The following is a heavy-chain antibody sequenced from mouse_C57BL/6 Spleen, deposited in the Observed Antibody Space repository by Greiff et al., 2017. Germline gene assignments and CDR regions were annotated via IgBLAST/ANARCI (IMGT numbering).Heavy chain of an antibody. Sequence: QVQLQQSGAELVRPGSSVKLSCKASGYTFTSYWMHWVKQRPIQGLEWIGNIDPSDSETHYNQKFKDKATLTVDKSSSTAYMQLSSLTSEDSAVYYCARWTTVVRYFDYWGQGTTLTVSS. CDR3: ARWTTVVRYFDY. J-gene: IGHJ2*01. V-gene: IGHV1-52*01. CDR2: IDPSDSET. D-gene: IGHD1-1*01. CDR1: GYTFTSYW.